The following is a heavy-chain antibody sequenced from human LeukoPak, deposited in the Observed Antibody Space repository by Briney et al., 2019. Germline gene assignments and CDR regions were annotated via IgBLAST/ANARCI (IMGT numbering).Heavy chain of an antibody. CDR1: GFTFSSYA. Sequence: GGSLRLSCAASGFTFSSYAMHWVRQAPGKGLEWVAAISYDRSNKYYADSVKGRFTISRDNSENTLYLQMNSLKIGDAAVYYCARDGGAWIQLWLSFDYWGQGTLVTVSS. J-gene: IGHJ4*02. CDR3: ARDGGAWIQLWLSFDY. CDR2: ISYDRSNK. V-gene: IGHV3-30-3*01. D-gene: IGHD5-18*01.